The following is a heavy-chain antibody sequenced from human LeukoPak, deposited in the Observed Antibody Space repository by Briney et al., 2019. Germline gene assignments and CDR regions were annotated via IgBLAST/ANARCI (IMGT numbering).Heavy chain of an antibody. CDR1: GFTFSTCA. D-gene: IGHD6-19*01. CDR2: IGYGGSHT. Sequence: GGSLRLSCAASGFTFSTCAMSWVRQAPGRGLEWVAGIGYGGSHTYYADSVKGRFTISRDNANNSLYLQMNSLRAEDTAVYYCARAGYNSGWYFDYWGQGTLVTVSS. J-gene: IGHJ4*02. CDR3: ARAGYNSGWYFDY. V-gene: IGHV3-21*01.